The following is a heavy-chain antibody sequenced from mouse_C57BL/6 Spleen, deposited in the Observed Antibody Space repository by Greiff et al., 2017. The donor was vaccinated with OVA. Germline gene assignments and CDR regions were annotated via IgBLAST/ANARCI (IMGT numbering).Heavy chain of an antibody. Sequence: QVQLQQSGAELARPGASVKMSCKASGYTFTSYTMHWVKQRPGQGLEWIGYINPSSGYTKYNQKFKDKATLTADKSSSTAYMQLSSLTSEDSAVYYCAREAHATFDYWGQGTTLTVSS. J-gene: IGHJ2*01. CDR1: GYTFTSYT. V-gene: IGHV1-4*01. CDR3: AREAHATFDY. CDR2: INPSSGYT. D-gene: IGHD3-2*02.